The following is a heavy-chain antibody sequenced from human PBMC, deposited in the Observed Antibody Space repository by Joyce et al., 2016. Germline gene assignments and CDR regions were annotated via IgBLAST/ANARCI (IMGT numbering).Heavy chain of an antibody. CDR3: AKVWSSYLPAFDI. CDR2: ISYDGSNK. D-gene: IGHD1-26*01. V-gene: IGHV3-30*18. J-gene: IGHJ3*02. CDR1: GFTFSSYG. Sequence: QVQLVASGGGVVQPGRSLRPSCAASGFTFSSYGMHWGRQAPDKGMEWVAVISYDGSNKDYADSVKGRFTISRDNFRNTLYQQMNSLRGEETAVYYCAKVWSSYLPAFDIWGQGTMVTVSS.